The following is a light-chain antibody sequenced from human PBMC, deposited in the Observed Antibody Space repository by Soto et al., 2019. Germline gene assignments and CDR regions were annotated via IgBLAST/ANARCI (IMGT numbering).Light chain of an antibody. Sequence: QSALTQPRSVSGSPGQSVTISCTGSSSDVGGYNYVSWYRHHPGKAPKLMIYDVSKRPTGVPDRFSGSKSGNTASLTISGLQAEDEADYYCCSYAGASTYVFATGTKVTVL. CDR2: DVS. CDR1: SSDVGGYNY. J-gene: IGLJ1*01. V-gene: IGLV2-11*01. CDR3: CSYAGASTYV.